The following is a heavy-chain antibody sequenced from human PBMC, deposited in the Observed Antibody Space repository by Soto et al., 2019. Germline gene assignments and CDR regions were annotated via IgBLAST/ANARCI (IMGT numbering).Heavy chain of an antibody. J-gene: IGHJ4*02. Sequence: QVQLVESGGGVVQPGRSLRLSCAASGFTFSSYGMHWVRQAPGKGLEWVAVIWYDGSNKYYADSVKGRITISRDNSKNTLDLQMKSLRGEDTAVYYCARDADNWNPLGLLDYWGQGTLVTVSS. V-gene: IGHV3-33*01. CDR3: ARDADNWNPLGLLDY. CDR2: IWYDGSNK. D-gene: IGHD1-20*01. CDR1: GFTFSSYG.